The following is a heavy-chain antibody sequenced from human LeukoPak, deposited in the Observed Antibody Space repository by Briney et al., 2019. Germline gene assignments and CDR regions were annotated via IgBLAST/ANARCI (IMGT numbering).Heavy chain of an antibody. Sequence: PGGSLRLSCAASRFTFNSYAMSWVRQAPGKGLEWVSSISSSSSYIYYTDSVKGRFTISRDNAKNSLYLQMNSLRAEDTAVYYYARDTTYGSGTYSFDYWGQGTLVTVSS. V-gene: IGHV3-21*01. CDR3: ARDTTYGSGTYSFDY. CDR1: RFTFNSYA. D-gene: IGHD3-10*01. CDR2: ISSSSSYI. J-gene: IGHJ4*02.